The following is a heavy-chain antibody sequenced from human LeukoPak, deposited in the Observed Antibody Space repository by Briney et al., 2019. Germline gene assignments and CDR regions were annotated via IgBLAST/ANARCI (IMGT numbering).Heavy chain of an antibody. D-gene: IGHD3-10*01. CDR3: ARLRGYYGSGSPRPDY. Sequence: GRSRRPSCAASASTLSTSEISWVRQPPGSWIEWVSSISACSSIIYYAHCVKGQFTVSRDKAKKSLYLQMNSLRDEDTGLYYCARLRGYYGSGSPRPDYWGQGTLVTVSS. V-gene: IGHV3-48*03. CDR2: ISACSSII. CDR1: ASTLSTSE. J-gene: IGHJ4*02.